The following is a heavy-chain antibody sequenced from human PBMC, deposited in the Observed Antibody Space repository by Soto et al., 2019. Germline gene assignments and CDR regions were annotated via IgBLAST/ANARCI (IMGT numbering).Heavy chain of an antibody. D-gene: IGHD2-21*01. CDR3: ARTLLMADPVVNWFDP. Sequence: QLQLQESGPGLVKPSETLSLTCTVSGGSIRTSSFYWSWIRQPPGKGLEWIGTIFYTGSTYYNPALDIRVIISVDTSKNPFSLNLTSVTAAVTAVYYCARTLLMADPVVNWFDPWGQGTLVTVSS. CDR1: GGSIRTSSFY. J-gene: IGHJ5*02. V-gene: IGHV4-39*01. CDR2: IFYTGST.